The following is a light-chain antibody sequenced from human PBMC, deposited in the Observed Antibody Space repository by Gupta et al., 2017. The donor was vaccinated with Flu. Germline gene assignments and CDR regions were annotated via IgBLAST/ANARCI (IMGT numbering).Light chain of an antibody. CDR1: NIETKS. CDR3: QVWDSPSYPEV. J-gene: IGLJ1*01. V-gene: IGLV3-21*02. CDR2: DDS. Sequence: SYELTQPPSVSVAPGQTARISCGGPNIETKSVHWYQHKPGQAPVLVLFDDSDRAAGIPDRFSGSNSGNTATLTISRVEAGDEADYYCQVWDSPSYPEVFGSGTKVIVL.